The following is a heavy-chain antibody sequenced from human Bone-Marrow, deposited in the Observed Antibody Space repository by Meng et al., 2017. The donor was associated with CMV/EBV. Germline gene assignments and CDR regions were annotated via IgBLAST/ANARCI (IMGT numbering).Heavy chain of an antibody. V-gene: IGHV3-7*01. CDR2: IKQEGSEK. Sequence: GESLKISCAASGFTFSNAWMSWVRQAPGKGLEWVANIKQEGSEKYYVDSVKGRFTISRDNAKNSLYLQMNSLRAEDTAVYYCAREVVLAGWGQGTLVTVSS. CDR3: AREVVLAG. D-gene: IGHD2-8*02. CDR1: GFTFSNAW. J-gene: IGHJ4*02.